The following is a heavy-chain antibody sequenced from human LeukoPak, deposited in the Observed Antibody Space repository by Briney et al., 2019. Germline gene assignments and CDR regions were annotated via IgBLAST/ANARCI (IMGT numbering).Heavy chain of an antibody. J-gene: IGHJ6*02. V-gene: IGHV3-66*01. CDR1: GFSVSSNY. CDR3: ARDRRVPDSSGYFGMDV. D-gene: IGHD3-22*01. CDR2: IYSGGST. Sequence: GGSLRLSCAASGFSVSSNYMSWVRQAPGKGLEWVSVIYSGGSTYYADSVKGRFTISRDNSKNTLYLQMNSPRAEDTAVYYCARDRRVPDSSGYFGMDVWGQGTTVTVSS.